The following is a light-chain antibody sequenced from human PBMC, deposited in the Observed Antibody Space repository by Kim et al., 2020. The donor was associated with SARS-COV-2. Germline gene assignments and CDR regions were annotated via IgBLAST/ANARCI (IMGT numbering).Light chain of an antibody. CDR2: GIS. CDR3: QQYGRSLST. CDR1: ERGANAS. J-gene: IGKJ2*01. V-gene: IGKV3-20*01. Sequence: VTVSCRASERGANASLSRYQQKPGQLPRIISYGISTRATGIPDRFSGSGFRTDFTLTVNRLEPEDFAVYYCQQYGRSLSTFGRGTKLEI.